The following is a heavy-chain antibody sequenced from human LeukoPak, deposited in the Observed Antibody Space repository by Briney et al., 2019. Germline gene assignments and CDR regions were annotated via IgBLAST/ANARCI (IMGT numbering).Heavy chain of an antibody. CDR1: GFTFSSYD. D-gene: IGHD1-7*01. J-gene: IGHJ5*02. CDR3: ARVPNWNSVNWFDP. V-gene: IGHV3-21*01. Sequence: PGGSLRLSCAASGFTFSSYDMNWVRQAPGKGLEWVSSISSTSSCIYYADSVKGRFTISRDNAKNSLYLQMNSLRAEDTAVYYCARVPNWNSVNWFDPWGQGTLVTVSS. CDR2: ISSTSSCI.